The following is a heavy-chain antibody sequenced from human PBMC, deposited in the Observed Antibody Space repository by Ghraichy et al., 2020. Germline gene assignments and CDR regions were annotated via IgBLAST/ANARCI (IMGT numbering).Heavy chain of an antibody. J-gene: IGHJ4*02. D-gene: IGHD4-17*01. CDR3: ARDPYGDYKYGGTDY. CDR2: IKQDGTAR. V-gene: IGHV3-7*01. CDR1: GFTFSNYW. Sequence: GGSLRLSCAAFGFTFSNYWMSWIRQAPGKGLEWVATIKQDGTARFYVDSVKGRFTISRDNAENSVFLEMASLRADDTAVYYCARDPYGDYKYGGTDYWGRGTLVSVSS.